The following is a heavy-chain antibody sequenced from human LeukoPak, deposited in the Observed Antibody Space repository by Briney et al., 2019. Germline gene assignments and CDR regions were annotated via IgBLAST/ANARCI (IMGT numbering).Heavy chain of an antibody. Sequence: GRSLRLSCAASGFTLSSYAMHWVRQAPGKGLEWVAVISYDGSNKYYADSVKGRFTISRDNSKNTLYLQMNSLRAEDTAVYYCAREGDYYYDSSGYYAFDIWGQGTMVTVSS. V-gene: IGHV3-30-3*01. J-gene: IGHJ3*02. CDR1: GFTLSSYA. CDR2: ISYDGSNK. CDR3: AREGDYYYDSSGYYAFDI. D-gene: IGHD3-22*01.